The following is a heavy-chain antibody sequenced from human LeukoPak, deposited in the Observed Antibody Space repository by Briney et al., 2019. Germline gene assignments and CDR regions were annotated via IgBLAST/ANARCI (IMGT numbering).Heavy chain of an antibody. D-gene: IGHD2-2*02. J-gene: IGHJ1*01. V-gene: IGHV3-7*01. CDR1: GFTFSSYW. CDR2: IKQDGSEK. Sequence: GGSLRLSCAASGFTFSSYWRSWVRQAPGKGLEWVANIKQDGSEKYYVDSVKGRFTISRDNAKNSLYLQMNSLRAEDTAVYYCAREVYCSSTSCYTGYFQHWGQGTLVTVSS. CDR3: AREVYCSSTSCYTGYFQH.